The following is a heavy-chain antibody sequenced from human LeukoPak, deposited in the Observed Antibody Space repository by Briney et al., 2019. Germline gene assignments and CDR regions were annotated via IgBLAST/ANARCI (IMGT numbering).Heavy chain of an antibody. Sequence: PGGSLRLSCAASGFTFSNYAMSWVRQAPGKGLEWVSTISSSVGTTYYADSVKGRFTISRDDSKNTLYLQMNSLRAEDTAVYYCAKRLHYYFDYWGQGTLVTVSS. CDR1: GFTFSNYA. D-gene: IGHD2-15*01. J-gene: IGHJ4*02. V-gene: IGHV3-23*01. CDR2: ISSSVGTT. CDR3: AKRLHYYFDY.